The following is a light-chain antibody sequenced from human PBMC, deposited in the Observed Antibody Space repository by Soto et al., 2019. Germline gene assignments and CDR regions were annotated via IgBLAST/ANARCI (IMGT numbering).Light chain of an antibody. CDR3: QHYNSYSEA. CDR2: KAS. Sequence: DIQMTQSPSTLSGSVGDRVTITCRASQTISSWLAWYQQKPGKAPKLLIYKASTVKSGVPSRFSGSVSGTEFTLTSSSLQPDDFATYYCQHYNSYSEAFGQGTKVELK. V-gene: IGKV1-5*03. CDR1: QTISSW. J-gene: IGKJ1*01.